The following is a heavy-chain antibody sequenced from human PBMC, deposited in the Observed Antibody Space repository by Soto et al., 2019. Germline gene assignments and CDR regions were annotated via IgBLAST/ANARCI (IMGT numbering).Heavy chain of an antibody. Sequence: ASVKVSCKASGYIFTSYYMHWVRQAPGQGLEWMGIIDPISGSPKYAQKFQGRVSMTRDTSTNTVYMVLSSLRSEDTAVYYCACEMATIRGVHFDCWGQRTVVIVSS. CDR2: IDPISGSP. V-gene: IGHV1-46*01. D-gene: IGHD5-12*01. CDR3: ACEMATIRGVHFDC. CDR1: GYIFTSYY. J-gene: IGHJ4*02.